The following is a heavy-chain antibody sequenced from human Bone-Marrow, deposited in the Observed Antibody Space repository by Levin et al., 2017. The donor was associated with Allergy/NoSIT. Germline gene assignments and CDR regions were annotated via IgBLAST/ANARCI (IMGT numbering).Heavy chain of an antibody. Sequence: RAGGSLRLSCAASGFTFSSYGMHWVRQAPGKGLEWVAVISYDGSNKYYADSVKGRFTISRDNSKNTLYLQMNSLRAEDTAVYYCAKEGAKTQGYCSSTSCLNRNYYYYYGMDVWGQGTTVTVSS. CDR2: ISYDGSNK. CDR1: GFTFSSYG. V-gene: IGHV3-30*18. J-gene: IGHJ6*02. D-gene: IGHD2-2*01. CDR3: AKEGAKTQGYCSSTSCLNRNYYYYYGMDV.